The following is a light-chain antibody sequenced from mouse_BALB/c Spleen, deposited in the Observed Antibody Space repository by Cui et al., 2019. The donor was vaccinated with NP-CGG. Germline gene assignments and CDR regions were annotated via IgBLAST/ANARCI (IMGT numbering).Light chain of an antibody. J-gene: IGLJ1*01. Sequence: HAFVTQDSTLPTSPGETVTLTCRSSTGAVTTSNYANWIQEKPDHLFTGLIGGTNNRAPGVPARFSGSLIGDKAALTITGAQTEDETIYFCALWYSNHWVFGGGTKLTVL. CDR1: TGAVTTSNY. V-gene: IGLV1*01. CDR2: GTN. CDR3: ALWYSNHWV.